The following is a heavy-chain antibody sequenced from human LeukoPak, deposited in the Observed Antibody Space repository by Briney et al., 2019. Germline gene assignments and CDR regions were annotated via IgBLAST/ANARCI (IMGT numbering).Heavy chain of an antibody. D-gene: IGHD3-22*01. V-gene: IGHV3-30*02. J-gene: IGHJ4*02. Sequence: GGSLRLSCAASGFTFSSYDMHWGPEAPGEGLGWVAFMQYDGSKKYYAESVKGRFTISRDNSKNTLYLQMNSLRAENTPVYYCTKYYYDSRGYYITPPPRAPDYWGQGTLVTVSS. CDR1: GFTFSSYD. CDR2: MQYDGSKK. CDR3: TKYYYDSRGYYITPPPRAPDY.